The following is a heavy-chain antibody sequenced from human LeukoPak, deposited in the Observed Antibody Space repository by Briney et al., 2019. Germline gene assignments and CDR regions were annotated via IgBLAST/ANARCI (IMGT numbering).Heavy chain of an antibody. CDR3: ARAIRAPGTPENAFDI. J-gene: IGHJ3*02. Sequence: GGSLRLSCAASGFTFSSYGMSWVRQAPGKGLEWVSAISGSGGSTYYADSVKGRLTISRDNYQSALYLHMNSLSTEDTGIYYCARAIRAPGTPENAFDIWGQGTMVTVSS. V-gene: IGHV3-23*01. CDR1: GFTFSSYG. D-gene: IGHD6-13*01. CDR2: ISGSGGST.